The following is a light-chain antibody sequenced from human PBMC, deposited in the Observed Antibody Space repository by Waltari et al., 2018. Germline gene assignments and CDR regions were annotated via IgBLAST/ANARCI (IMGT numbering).Light chain of an antibody. CDR1: TSDIGASNF. J-gene: IGLJ1*01. CDR2: NVN. Sequence: QSALTHPASVSGSPGQSITISCTGTTSDIGASNFVSWYQQHPGKVPRVIIYNVNERPSRISSRFSGSKSGNTASLTISGLQPDDEADYYCGSYRGSNIYVFGTGTKVTVL. CDR3: GSYRGSNIYV. V-gene: IGLV2-14*03.